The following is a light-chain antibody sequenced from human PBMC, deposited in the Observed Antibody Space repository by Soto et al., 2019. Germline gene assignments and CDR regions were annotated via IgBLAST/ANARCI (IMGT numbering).Light chain of an antibody. J-gene: IGLJ3*02. CDR3: ISYTSSSTRV. CDR1: SSDVGGYNY. Sequence: QSALTQPASVSGSPGQSITISCTGTSSDVGGYNYVSWYQQHPGKAPKLIIYEVSNRPSGLSNRFSGSKSGNTASLTISGLQAEDEADYYCISYTSSSTRVFGGGTKLTVL. CDR2: EVS. V-gene: IGLV2-14*01.